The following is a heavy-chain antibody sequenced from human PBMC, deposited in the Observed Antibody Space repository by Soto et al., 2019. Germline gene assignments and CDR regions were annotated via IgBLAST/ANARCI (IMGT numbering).Heavy chain of an antibody. CDR2: IIPILGIA. J-gene: IGHJ6*03. Sequence: ASVKVSCKASGGTFSSYTISWVRQAPGQGLEWMGRIIPILGIANYAQKFQGRVTITADTSTSTAYMELSSLRSDDTAVYYCARDSAYSSGWYYYYYYMDVWGKGTTVTVSS. D-gene: IGHD6-19*01. CDR1: GGTFSSYT. V-gene: IGHV1-69*04. CDR3: ARDSAYSSGWYYYYYYMDV.